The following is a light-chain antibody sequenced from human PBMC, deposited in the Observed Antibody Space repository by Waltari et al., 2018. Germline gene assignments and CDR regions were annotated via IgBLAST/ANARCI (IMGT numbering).Light chain of an antibody. CDR1: PPYIVHNH. CDR2: ENE. J-gene: IGLJ2*01. Sequence: QSVLTQPLSVSAASGQKVSLSCSASPPYIVHNHVPGYQQFPWTAPKLLIYENEKRPSGIPGRFSGSKSGTSATLDIHGLQTGDEADYYCGTWDSRMSVAVLGGGTKVTVL. CDR3: GTWDSRMSVAV. V-gene: IGLV1-51*01.